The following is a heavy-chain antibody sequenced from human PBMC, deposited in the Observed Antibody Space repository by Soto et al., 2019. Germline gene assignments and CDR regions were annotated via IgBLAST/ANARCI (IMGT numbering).Heavy chain of an antibody. J-gene: IGHJ4*02. CDR2: IYYSGST. CDR3: AREGGDGIDY. CDR1: GESISSGDHY. V-gene: IGHV4-30-4*01. Sequence: SETLSLTCTVSGESISSGDHYWSWVRQSPGEGLEWIGYIYYSGSTYYNPSLKSRITISISTSKNQFSLKLTSVTAADTAVYYCAREGGDGIDYWGQGTLVTVSS. D-gene: IGHD3-16*01.